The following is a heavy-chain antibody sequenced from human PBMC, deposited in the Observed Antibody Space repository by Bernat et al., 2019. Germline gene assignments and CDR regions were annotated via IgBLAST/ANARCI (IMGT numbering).Heavy chain of an antibody. V-gene: IGHV1-45*02. D-gene: IGHD1-26*01. J-gene: IGHJ4*02. Sequence: QMQLVQSGAEVKKTGSSVRVSCKASGYTFTYRYLHWVRQAPGQALEWMGWITPFNGNTNYAQKFQGRVTITTDRSMSTAYTELSSLRSEDTAVYYCASATPEGVGSYSLDYWGQGTLVTVSS. CDR3: ASATPEGVGSYSLDY. CDR1: GYTFTYRY. CDR2: ITPFNGNT.